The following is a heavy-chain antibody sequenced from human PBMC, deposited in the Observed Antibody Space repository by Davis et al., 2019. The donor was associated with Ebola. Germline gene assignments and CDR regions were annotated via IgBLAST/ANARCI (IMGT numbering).Heavy chain of an antibody. CDR1: GFSSGSHT. CDR3: SSAPTTVVGPKGEFDY. Sequence: PAESLSLSCTVSGFSSGSHTRTRFRQAPGQALESVARINGDGTRTSHGGSVTGPFTISRDNGKNMVYLQMNSLRAEDTAVYYCSSAPTTVVGPKGEFDYWGRGTLVTVSS. D-gene: IGHD2-15*01. V-gene: IGHV3-74*03. J-gene: IGHJ4*02. CDR2: INGDGTRT.